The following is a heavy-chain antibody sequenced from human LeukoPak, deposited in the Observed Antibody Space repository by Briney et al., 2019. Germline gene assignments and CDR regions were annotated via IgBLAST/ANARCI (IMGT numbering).Heavy chain of an antibody. CDR2: INSDGSTT. CDR1: GFTFSSYW. D-gene: IGHD6-6*01. V-gene: IGHV3-74*01. CDR3: AGDELEEAFDI. Sequence: GGSRRLSCAASGFTFSSYWMHWVRHAPGKGLVWVSRINSDGSTTNYADSVKGRFTISRDNAKNTLSLQMNSLTAEDTAVYYCAGDELEEAFDIWGQGTMVTVS. J-gene: IGHJ3*02.